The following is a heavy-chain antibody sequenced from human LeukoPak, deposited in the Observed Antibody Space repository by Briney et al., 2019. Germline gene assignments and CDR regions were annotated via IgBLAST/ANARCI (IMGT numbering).Heavy chain of an antibody. Sequence: ASVKVSCKASGYTFTGYYMHWVRQAPGQGLEWMGWINPNSGGTNYAQKFQGRVTMTRDTSISTAYMELSRLRSDDTAVYYCAREEIYCSGGSCYSHYYGMDVRGQGTTVTVSS. CDR3: AREEIYCSGGSCYSHYYGMDV. D-gene: IGHD2-15*01. CDR1: GYTFTGYY. V-gene: IGHV1-2*02. J-gene: IGHJ6*02. CDR2: INPNSGGT.